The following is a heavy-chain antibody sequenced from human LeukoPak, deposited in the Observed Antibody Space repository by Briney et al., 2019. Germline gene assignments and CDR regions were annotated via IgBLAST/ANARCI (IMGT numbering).Heavy chain of an antibody. J-gene: IGHJ4*02. CDR1: GFSISAFE. V-gene: IGHV3-48*03. Sequence: GGSLRLSCTVSGFSISAFEMNWVRQAPGKGLEWVSQIISRGSAIYYADSVKGRFTLSRDNAKNSLYLQMSSLRVEDTAVYYCARRFDSWGQGTLVTVSS. CDR2: IISRGSAI. CDR3: ARRFDS.